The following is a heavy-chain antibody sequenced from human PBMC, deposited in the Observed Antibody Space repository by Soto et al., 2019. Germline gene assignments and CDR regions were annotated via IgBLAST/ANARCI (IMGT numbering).Heavy chain of an antibody. CDR1: GFTFSSYG. CDR2: ILYDGSKK. CDR3: AKDRGALRWSEEHYYFDY. V-gene: IGHV3-30*18. J-gene: IGHJ4*02. Sequence: QESLVQSGGGVVQPGGSLRLSCVASGFTFSSYGMHWVRQAPGKGLEWVAVILYDGSKKYYADSMKGRFTISRDNSKNTLFLQMNSLRAEDTALYYCAKDRGALRWSEEHYYFDYWGQGALVTVSS. D-gene: IGHD4-17*01.